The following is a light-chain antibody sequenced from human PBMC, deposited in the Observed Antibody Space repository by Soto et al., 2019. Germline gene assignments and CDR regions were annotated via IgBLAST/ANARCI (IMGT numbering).Light chain of an antibody. CDR1: SSDAGGYNY. Sequence: QSALTQPASVSGSPGQSITISCTGTSSDAGGYNYVSWYQQHPGKAPKLMIYDVSNRPSGVSNRFSGSKSGNTASLTISGLQAEDEADYYCSSYTSTGTLVTFGGGTKLTVL. V-gene: IGLV2-14*01. CDR3: SSYTSTGTLVT. CDR2: DVS. J-gene: IGLJ3*02.